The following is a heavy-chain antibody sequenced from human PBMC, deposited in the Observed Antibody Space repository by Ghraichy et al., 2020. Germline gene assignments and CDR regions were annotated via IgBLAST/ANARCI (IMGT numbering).Heavy chain of an antibody. D-gene: IGHD6-6*01. CDR2: IKQDGSEK. V-gene: IGHV3-7*03. CDR1: GFTFSSYW. CDR3: ARARGRIRSSSGSAAYYYYGMDV. Sequence: GGSLRLSCAASGFTFSSYWMSWVRQAPGKGLEWVANIKQDGSEKYYVDSVKGRFTISRDKAKNSLYLQMNSLRAKDTAVDYCARARGRIRSSSGSAAYYYYGMDVWGQGTTVTVSS. J-gene: IGHJ6*02.